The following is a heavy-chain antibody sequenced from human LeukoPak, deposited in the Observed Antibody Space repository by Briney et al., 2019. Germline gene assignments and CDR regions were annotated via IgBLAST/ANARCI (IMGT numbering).Heavy chain of an antibody. J-gene: IGHJ4*02. CDR3: ARHFRRQWLVKGFDY. D-gene: IGHD6-19*01. V-gene: IGHV4-39*01. Sequence: KSSETLSLTCTVSGGSISSSNSYWGWIRQPPGQGLEWIGTVFYSGSPYYNPSLKSRVTISMDTSKNQFSLKLSSVTAADTAVYYCARHFRRQWLVKGFDYWGQGTLVTVSS. CDR1: GGSISSSNSY. CDR2: VFYSGSP.